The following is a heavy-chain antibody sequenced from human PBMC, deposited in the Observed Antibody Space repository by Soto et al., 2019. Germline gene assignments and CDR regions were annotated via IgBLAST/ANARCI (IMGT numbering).Heavy chain of an antibody. CDR2: INHSGST. V-gene: IGHV4-34*01. D-gene: IGHD3-16*01. Sequence: PSETLSLTCAVYGGSFSGYYWSWIRQPPGKGLEWIGEINHSGSTNYSPSLKSRVTISVDTSKNQFSLKLSSVTAADTAVYYCARGLGSYNWFDPWGQGTLVTVSS. CDR3: ARGLGSYNWFDP. J-gene: IGHJ5*02. CDR1: GGSFSGYY.